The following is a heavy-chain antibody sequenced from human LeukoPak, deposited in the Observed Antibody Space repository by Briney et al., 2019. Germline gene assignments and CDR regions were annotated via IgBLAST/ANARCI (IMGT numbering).Heavy chain of an antibody. D-gene: IGHD6-13*01. CDR2: INPNSGGT. CDR3: ARKKGSSFYYFDY. CDR1: GYTFTGYY. Sequence: VASVKVSCKASGYTFTGYYMHWVRQAPGQGLEWMGWINPNSGGTNYAQKFQGRVTMTRDTSISTAYMELSRLRSDDTAVYYCARKKGSSFYYFDYWGQGPLVTVSS. V-gene: IGHV1-2*02. J-gene: IGHJ4*02.